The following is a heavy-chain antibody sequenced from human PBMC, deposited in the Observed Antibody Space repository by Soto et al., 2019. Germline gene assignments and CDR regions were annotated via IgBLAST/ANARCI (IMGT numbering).Heavy chain of an antibody. CDR3: ARNRTGALFDY. D-gene: IGHD1-26*01. CDR1: GHSIRRGSY. V-gene: IGHV4-38-2*01. CDR2: VYHSGST. J-gene: IGHJ4*02. Sequence: LTFNCGVSGHSIRRGSYWGWLRQPPGKGLEWIGSVYHSGSTHYNPSLKSRVTISVDTSKNHFSLRLTSVTAADTAIYYCARNRTGALFDYWGQGALVTVSS.